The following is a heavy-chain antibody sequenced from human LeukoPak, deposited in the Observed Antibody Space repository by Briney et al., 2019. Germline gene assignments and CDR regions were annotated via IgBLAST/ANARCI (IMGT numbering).Heavy chain of an antibody. J-gene: IGHJ3*02. CDR3: ARVLYCSGGSCLDAFDI. CDR1: GYTFTSYG. CDR2: ISAYNGNT. Sequence: ASVKVSCKASGYTFTSYGISCVRQAPGQGLEWMGWISAYNGNTNYAQKLQGRVTMTTDTSTSTAYMELRSLRSDDTAVYYCARVLYCSGGSCLDAFDIWGQGTMVTVSS. D-gene: IGHD2-15*01. V-gene: IGHV1-18*01.